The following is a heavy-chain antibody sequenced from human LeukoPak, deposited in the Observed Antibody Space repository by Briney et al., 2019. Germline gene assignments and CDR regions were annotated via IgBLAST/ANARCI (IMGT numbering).Heavy chain of an antibody. Sequence: PSETLSLTCAVYGGSFSGYYWCWIRQPPGKGLEWIGEINHSGSTNYNPSLKSRVTISVDTSKNQFSLKLSSVTAADTAVYYCARGPYDSSGYYSDYFDYWGQGTLVTVSS. CDR2: INHSGST. V-gene: IGHV4-34*01. CDR3: ARGPYDSSGYYSDYFDY. CDR1: GGSFSGYY. D-gene: IGHD3-22*01. J-gene: IGHJ4*02.